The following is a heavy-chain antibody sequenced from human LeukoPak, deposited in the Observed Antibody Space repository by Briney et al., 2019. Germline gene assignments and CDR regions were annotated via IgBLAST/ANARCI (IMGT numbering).Heavy chain of an antibody. CDR1: GFTFSSYS. CDR2: ISSSSSTI. Sequence: GGSLRLSCAASGFTFSSYSMNWVRQAPGKGLEGVSYISSSSSTIYYADSVKGRFTISRDNAKNSLYLQMNSLRAEDTAVYYCARDLTDCGGDCYSDYNFDYWGQGTLVTVSS. J-gene: IGHJ4*02. V-gene: IGHV3-48*01. D-gene: IGHD2-21*02. CDR3: ARDLTDCGGDCYSDYNFDY.